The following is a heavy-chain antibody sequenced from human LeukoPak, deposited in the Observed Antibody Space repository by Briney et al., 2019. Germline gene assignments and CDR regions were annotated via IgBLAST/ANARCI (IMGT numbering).Heavy chain of an antibody. CDR1: GFTFSDHQ. D-gene: IGHD6-13*01. CDR2: ISSSGSTM. CDR3: ANIAAAGS. Sequence: GGSLRLSCAASGFTFSDHQMNWVRQAPGKGLEWVSYISSSGSTMYYADSVKGRFTISRDNAKNSLYLQMNSLRAEDTAIYYCANIAAAGSWGQGTLVTVSS. J-gene: IGHJ5*02. V-gene: IGHV3-11*04.